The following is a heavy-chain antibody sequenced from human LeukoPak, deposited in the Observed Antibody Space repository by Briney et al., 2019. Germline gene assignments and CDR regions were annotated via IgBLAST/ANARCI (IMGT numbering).Heavy chain of an antibody. V-gene: IGHV4-34*01. CDR3: ARDRYYYDSSGYRRMDV. J-gene: IGHJ6*04. Sequence: GSLRLSCAASGFTFSSYWMSWVRQAPGKGLEWIGEINHSGSTNYNPSLKSRVTMSVDTSKNQFSLKLSSVTAADTAVYYCARDRYYYDSSGYRRMDVWGKGTTVTISS. D-gene: IGHD3-22*01. CDR2: INHSGST. CDR1: GFTFSSYW.